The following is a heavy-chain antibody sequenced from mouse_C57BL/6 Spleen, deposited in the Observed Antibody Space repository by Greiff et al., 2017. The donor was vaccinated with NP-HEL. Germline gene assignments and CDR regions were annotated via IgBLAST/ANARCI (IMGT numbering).Heavy chain of an antibody. CDR2: IHPNSGST. J-gene: IGHJ1*03. CDR1: GYTFTSYW. CDR3: ARGDSPDV. V-gene: IGHV1-64*01. Sequence: VQLQQPGAELVKPGASVKLSCKASGYTFTSYWMHWVKQRPGQGLEWIGMIHPNSGSTNYNEKFKSKGTLTVDKSSSTAYMQIRSLTSEDSAVYYCARGDSPDVWGTGTTVTVSS.